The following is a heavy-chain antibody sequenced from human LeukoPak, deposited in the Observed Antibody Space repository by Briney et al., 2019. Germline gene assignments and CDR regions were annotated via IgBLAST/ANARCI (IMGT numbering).Heavy chain of an antibody. CDR2: INHSGST. J-gene: IGHJ4*02. Sequence: SETLSLTCAVYGGSFSGYYWSWIRQPPGKGLEWIGEINHSGSTNYNPSLKSRVTISVDTSKNQFSLKLSSVTAADTAVYYCARGHKRAVADYWGQGTLATVSS. CDR3: ARGHKRAVADY. CDR1: GGSFSGYY. D-gene: IGHD6-19*01. V-gene: IGHV4-34*01.